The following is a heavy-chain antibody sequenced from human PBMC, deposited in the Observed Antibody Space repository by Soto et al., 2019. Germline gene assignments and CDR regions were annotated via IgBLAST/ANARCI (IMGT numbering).Heavy chain of an antibody. D-gene: IGHD3-10*01. V-gene: IGHV3-74*01. CDR1: GFTFSYYW. Sequence: EVQVVESGGGLVQPGGSLRLSCAASGFTFSYYWMHWVRQAPGKGLVWVSHINTDGTTTNYADSVKGRLTISRDNAKNTLYLEMNSLRAEDTAVYYCARDPFGSGSCRGQGTLVTVSS. J-gene: IGHJ4*02. CDR2: INTDGTTT. CDR3: ARDPFGSGSC.